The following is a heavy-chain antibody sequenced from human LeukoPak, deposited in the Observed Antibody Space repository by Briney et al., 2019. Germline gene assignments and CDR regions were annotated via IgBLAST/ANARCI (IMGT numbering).Heavy chain of an antibody. J-gene: IGHJ4*02. CDR1: GFTFSSYA. CDR3: AKGSAVLRYFDWLLYDY. CDR2: ISGSGGST. Sequence: GGSLRLSCAASGFTFSSYAMSWVRRAPGKGLEWVSAISGSGGSTYYADSVKGRFTISRDNSKNTLYLQMNSLRAEDTAVYYCAKGSAVLRYFDWLLYDYWGQGTLVTVSS. D-gene: IGHD3-9*01. V-gene: IGHV3-23*01.